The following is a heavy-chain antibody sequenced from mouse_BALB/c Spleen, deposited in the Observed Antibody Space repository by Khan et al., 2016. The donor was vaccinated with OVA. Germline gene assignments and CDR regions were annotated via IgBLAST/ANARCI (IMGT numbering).Heavy chain of an antibody. CDR3: ATLYDNPFAY. V-gene: IGHV14-3*02. D-gene: IGHD2-3*01. CDR1: GFNIKDTY. Sequence: VQLKQSRAELLKPGASVKLSCTSSGFNIKDTYMHWVKQRPEQGLEWIGRIDPANGDTKYDPKFQGKATITADTSSNTAYLQLSSLTSEDTAVYYCATLYDNPFAYWGQATLVTVSA. CDR2: IDPANGDT. J-gene: IGHJ3*01.